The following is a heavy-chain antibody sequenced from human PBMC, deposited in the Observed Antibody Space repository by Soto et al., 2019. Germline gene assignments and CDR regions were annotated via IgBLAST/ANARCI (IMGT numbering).Heavy chain of an antibody. V-gene: IGHV3-23*01. J-gene: IGHJ6*03. CDR3: AKDFFEYSSSSGDYYYYYMDV. CDR2: ISGSGGST. CDR1: GFTFSSYA. Sequence: GGSLRLSCAASGFTFSSYAMSWVRQAPGKGLEWVSAISGSGGSTYYADSVKGRFTISRDNSKNTLYLQMNSLRAEDTAVYYCAKDFFEYSSSSGDYYYYYMDVWGKGTTVTVSS. D-gene: IGHD6-6*01.